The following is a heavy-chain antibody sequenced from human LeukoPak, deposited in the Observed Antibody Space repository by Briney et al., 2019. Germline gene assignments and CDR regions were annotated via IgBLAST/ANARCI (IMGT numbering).Heavy chain of an antibody. V-gene: IGHV3-33*01. CDR2: IWYDGSNK. J-gene: IGHJ5*02. Sequence: GGSLRLSCAASGFTFSSYGMHWVRQAPGKGLEWVAVIWYDGSNKYYADSVKGRFTISRDNSKNTLYLQMNSLRAEDTAVYYCARDGYYDFWSGYYWRGNWFDPWGQGTLVTASS. CDR3: ARDGYYDFWSGYYWRGNWFDP. CDR1: GFTFSSYG. D-gene: IGHD3-3*01.